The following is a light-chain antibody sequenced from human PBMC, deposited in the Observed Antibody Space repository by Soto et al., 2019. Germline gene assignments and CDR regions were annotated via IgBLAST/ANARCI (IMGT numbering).Light chain of an antibody. CDR1: QDSSTS. Sequence: DIQMSQSPSAGSASVGDAVTSTFLASQDSSTSLAWYQQEPGKAPKLLIYAASSLQSGVPLRFSGSGSGTDFTLTISNLQPEDCATYYCQQADTFPFTFGQGTRLEIK. J-gene: IGKJ5*01. CDR3: QQADTFPFT. V-gene: IGKV1-12*01. CDR2: AAS.